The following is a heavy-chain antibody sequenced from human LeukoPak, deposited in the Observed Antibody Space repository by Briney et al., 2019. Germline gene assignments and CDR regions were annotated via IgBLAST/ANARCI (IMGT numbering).Heavy chain of an antibody. CDR1: GFTFSSYS. CDR2: ISSSSSYI. V-gene: IGHV3-21*01. CDR3: ARDDRQQLVFDY. J-gene: IGHJ4*02. Sequence: GGSLRLSCAASGFTFSSYSMNWVRQAPGKGLEWVSSISSSSSYIYYADSVKGRFTISRDNAKNSLYLQMNSLRAEDTAVYYCARDDRQQLVFDYWGQGTLVTVSS. D-gene: IGHD6-13*01.